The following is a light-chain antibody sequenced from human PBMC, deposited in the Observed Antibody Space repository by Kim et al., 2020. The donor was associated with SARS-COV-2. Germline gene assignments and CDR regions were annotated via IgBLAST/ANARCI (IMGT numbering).Light chain of an antibody. CDR3: QQHANWPPLT. J-gene: IGKJ4*01. Sequence: EIVLTQSPATLSLSPGDRATLSCRASRSVSSYLAWYQQKPGQPPRLLIYDVSNRATGIPARFSGSGSGTDFTLTISSLEPDDFAVYYCQQHANWPPLTFGGGTKVDIK. V-gene: IGKV3-11*01. CDR2: DVS. CDR1: RSVSSY.